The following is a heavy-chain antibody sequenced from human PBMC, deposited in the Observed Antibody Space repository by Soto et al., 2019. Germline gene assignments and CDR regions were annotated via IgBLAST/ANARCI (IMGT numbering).Heavy chain of an antibody. CDR2: INAGNGNT. Sequence: GASVKVSCKASGYTFTSYAMHWVRQAPGQRLEWMGWINAGNGNTKYSQKFQGRVTITRDTSASTAYMELSSLRSEDTAVYYCARDHYYGSGSYNWFDPWGQGTRVTVSS. CDR1: GYTFTSYA. CDR3: ARDHYYGSGSYNWFDP. V-gene: IGHV1-3*01. J-gene: IGHJ5*02. D-gene: IGHD3-10*01.